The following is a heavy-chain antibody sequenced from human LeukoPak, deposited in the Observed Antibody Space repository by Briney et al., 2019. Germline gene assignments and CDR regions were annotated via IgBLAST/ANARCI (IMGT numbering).Heavy chain of an antibody. CDR1: GGSISSYY. CDR3: ARGRGAAAGLLFDY. V-gene: IGHV4-59*01. CDR2: IYYSGST. Sequence: SETLSLTCTVSGGSISSYYWSWIRQPPGKGLEWIGYIYYSGSTNYNPSLKSRVTMSVDTSKNQFSLKLSSVTAADTAVYYCARGRGAAAGLLFDYWGQGTLVTVSS. J-gene: IGHJ4*02. D-gene: IGHD6-13*01.